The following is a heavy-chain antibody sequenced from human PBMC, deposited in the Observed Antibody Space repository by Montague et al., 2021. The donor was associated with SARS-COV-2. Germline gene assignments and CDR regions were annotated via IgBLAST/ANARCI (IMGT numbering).Heavy chain of an antibody. CDR2: INHGGST. D-gene: IGHD3-3*01. Sequence: SETLSLTCAVHGGSFSGYYWNWIRQRPGKGLEWIGEINHGGSTNYNPSLKNRLTISVDTSKNQFSLKLSSVTAADTAVYYCARLDRDITIFGVVRGYFDLWGRGTLVTVSS. V-gene: IGHV4-34*01. CDR3: ARLDRDITIFGVVRGYFDL. J-gene: IGHJ2*01. CDR1: GGSFSGYY.